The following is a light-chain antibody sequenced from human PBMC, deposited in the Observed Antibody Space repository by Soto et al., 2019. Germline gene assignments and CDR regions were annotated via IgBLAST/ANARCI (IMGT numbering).Light chain of an antibody. Sequence: QSVLTQPASVSGSPGQSITISCTGTSSDVGGYHYVSWYQQHPGKAPKLMIYDVTTRPSGVSNRFSGSKSGNTASLTISGLQAEDEADYYCSSYRSSSTPYVFGTGTKVTVL. J-gene: IGLJ1*01. CDR3: SSYRSSSTPYV. CDR1: SSDVGGYHY. CDR2: DVT. V-gene: IGLV2-14*03.